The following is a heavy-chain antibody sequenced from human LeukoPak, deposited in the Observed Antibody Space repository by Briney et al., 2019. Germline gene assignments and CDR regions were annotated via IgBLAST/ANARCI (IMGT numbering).Heavy chain of an antibody. J-gene: IGHJ5*02. Sequence: GGSLRLSCAASGFTFSSYGMHWVRQAPGKGLEWVAVIWYDGSNKYYADSVKGRFTISRDNPKNTLYLQMNSLRAEDTAVYYCARGGDYGDYGNWFDPWGQGTLVTVSS. CDR3: ARGGDYGDYGNWFDP. V-gene: IGHV3-33*01. CDR1: GFTFSSYG. D-gene: IGHD4-17*01. CDR2: IWYDGSNK.